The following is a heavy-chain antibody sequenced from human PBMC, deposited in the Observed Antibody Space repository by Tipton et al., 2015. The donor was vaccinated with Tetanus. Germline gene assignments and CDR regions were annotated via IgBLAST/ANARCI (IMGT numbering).Heavy chain of an antibody. Sequence: TLSLTCDVYARGAIDYYWAWIRQSPGEGLEWIGEVNDSGNSNYNPSLESRVTMSRDTSISTAYMELRSLRSDDTAVYYCARDRGDYIYYGMDVWGPGTTVTVS. J-gene: IGHJ6*02. D-gene: IGHD3-22*01. CDR2: VNDSGNS. CDR3: ARDRGDYIYYGMDV. CDR1: ARGAIDYY. V-gene: IGHV4-34*10.